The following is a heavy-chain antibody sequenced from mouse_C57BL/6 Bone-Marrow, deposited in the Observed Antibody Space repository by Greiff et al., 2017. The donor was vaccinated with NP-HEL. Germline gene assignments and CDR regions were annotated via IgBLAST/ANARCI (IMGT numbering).Heavy chain of an antibody. J-gene: IGHJ3*01. Sequence: EVQLQQSGAELVRPGASVKLSCTASGFNIKDYYMHWVKQRPEQGLEWIGRIDPEDGDTEYAPMFQGKATMTAETSSTTAYLQLSNLTSEDTAVYYCTFIYYDYGFAGWGQGTLVTVSA. CDR3: TFIYYDYGFAG. V-gene: IGHV14-1*01. CDR1: GFNIKDYY. CDR2: IDPEDGDT. D-gene: IGHD2-4*01.